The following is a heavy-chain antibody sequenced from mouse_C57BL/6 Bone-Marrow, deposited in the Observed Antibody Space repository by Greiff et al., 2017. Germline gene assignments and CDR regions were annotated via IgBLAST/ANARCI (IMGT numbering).Heavy chain of an antibody. D-gene: IGHD1-1*01. CDR1: GFTFSSYA. Sequence: EVMLVESGGGLVKPGGSLKLSCAASGFTFSSYAMSWVRQTPEKRLEWVATISDGGSYTYYPDNVKGRFTISRDHAKNNLYLQMSHLKSEDTAMYYCARDYTTVVAPGDAMDYWGQGTSVTVSS. V-gene: IGHV5-4*01. CDR3: ARDYTTVVAPGDAMDY. J-gene: IGHJ4*01. CDR2: ISDGGSYT.